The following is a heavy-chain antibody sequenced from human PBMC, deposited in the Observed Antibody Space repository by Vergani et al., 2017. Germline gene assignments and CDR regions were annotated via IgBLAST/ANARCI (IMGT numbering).Heavy chain of an antibody. CDR2: ISSSSSYI. J-gene: IGHJ4*02. V-gene: IGHV3-21*01. CDR1: GFTFSSYA. CDR3: ARDSIRLTCDY. D-gene: IGHD3-3*01. Sequence: EVQLVESGGGLVQPGGSLRLSCAASGFTFSSYAMSWVRQAPGKGLEWVSSISSSSSYIYYADSVKGRFTISRDNAKNSLYLQMNSLRAEDTAVYYCARDSIRLTCDYWGQGTLVTVSS.